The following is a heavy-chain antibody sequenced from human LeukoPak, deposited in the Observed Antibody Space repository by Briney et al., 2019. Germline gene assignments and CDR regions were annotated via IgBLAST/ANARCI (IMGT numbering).Heavy chain of an antibody. V-gene: IGHV3-21*01. Sequence: KAGGSLRLSCAASGFTFSSYSLTWVRQGPGKGLEWVSSISVTSNDIYFADSVKGRFTISRDNTKNSLYLQMNSLRAEDTAVYYCARARGYSYGLDAFDIWGQGTMGTVSS. D-gene: IGHD5-12*01. CDR3: ARARGYSYGLDAFDI. CDR1: GFTFSSYS. CDR2: ISVTSNDI. J-gene: IGHJ3*02.